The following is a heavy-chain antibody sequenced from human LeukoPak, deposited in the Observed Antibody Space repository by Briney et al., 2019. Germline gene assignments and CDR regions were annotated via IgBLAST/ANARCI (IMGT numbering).Heavy chain of an antibody. CDR3: AREYTPEAAAGQAYDY. CDR2: IYYSGGT. J-gene: IGHJ4*02. CDR1: GGSISSSSYY. Sequence: PSETLSLTCTVSGGSISSSSYYWGWIRQPPGKGLEWIGTIYYSGGTYYNPSLKSRVTISVDTSKNQFSLKLSSVTAADTAVYYCAREYTPEAAAGQAYDYWGQGTLVIVSS. V-gene: IGHV4-39*07. D-gene: IGHD6-13*01.